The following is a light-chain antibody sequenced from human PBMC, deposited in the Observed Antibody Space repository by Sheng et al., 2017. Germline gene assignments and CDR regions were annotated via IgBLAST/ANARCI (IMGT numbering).Light chain of an antibody. CDR1: QAIRDD. V-gene: IGKV1-6*01. CDR2: AAS. Sequence: AIQMTQSPSSLSASVGDTVTITCRASQAIRDDLAWYQQKPGKAPSLLIYAASSLQSGVPSRFSGSGFGTDFTLTISSLQPEDFATYYCLQDYHYPYTFGQGTKLEIK. CDR3: LQDYHYPYT. J-gene: IGKJ2*01.